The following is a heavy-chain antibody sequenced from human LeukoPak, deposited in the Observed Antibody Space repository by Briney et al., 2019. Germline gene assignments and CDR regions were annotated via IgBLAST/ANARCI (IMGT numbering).Heavy chain of an antibody. J-gene: IGHJ4*02. D-gene: IGHD4-23*01. CDR2: INPNSGGT. V-gene: IGHV1-2*02. CDR1: GYTFTGYY. Sequence: ASVKVSCKASGYTFTGYYMHWVRQAPGQGLEWMGWINPNSGGTNYAQKFQGRVTMTRDTSISTAYMELSSLTSDDTAVYHCARGGDTVITAYFDYWGQGTLVTVSS. CDR3: ARGGDTVITAYFDY.